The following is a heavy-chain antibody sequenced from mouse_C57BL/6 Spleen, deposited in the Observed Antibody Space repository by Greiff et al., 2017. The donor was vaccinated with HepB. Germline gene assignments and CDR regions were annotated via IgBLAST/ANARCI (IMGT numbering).Heavy chain of an antibody. D-gene: IGHD1-1*01. CDR1: GYSITSGYY. Sequence: DVQLVESGPGLVKPSQSLSLTCSVTGYSITSGYYWNWIRQFPGNKLEWMGYISYDGSNNYNPSLKNRISITRDTSKNQFFLKLNSVTTEDTATYYCARDSLYYGAMDYWGQGTSVTVSA. V-gene: IGHV3-6*01. CDR3: ARDSLYYGAMDY. CDR2: ISYDGSN. J-gene: IGHJ4*01.